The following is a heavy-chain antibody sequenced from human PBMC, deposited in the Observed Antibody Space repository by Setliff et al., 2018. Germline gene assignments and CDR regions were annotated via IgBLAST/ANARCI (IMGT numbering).Heavy chain of an antibody. Sequence: PSETLSLTCTVSGGSISSSSYYWGWIRQPPGKGLEWIGSIYYSGSTYYNPSLKSRITISVDTSKNQFSLKLSSVTAADTAVYYCARGIRTYYYDSSGYCDYWGQGTLVTVSS. CDR1: GGSISSSSYY. V-gene: IGHV4-39*07. CDR2: IYYSGST. D-gene: IGHD3-22*01. CDR3: ARGIRTYYYDSSGYCDY. J-gene: IGHJ4*02.